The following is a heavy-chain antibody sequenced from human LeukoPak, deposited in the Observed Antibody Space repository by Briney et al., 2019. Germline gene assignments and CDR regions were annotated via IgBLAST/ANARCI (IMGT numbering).Heavy chain of an antibody. CDR1: GFTFDDYA. V-gene: IGHV3-9*01. D-gene: IGHD3-10*01. Sequence: GGSLRLSCAASGFTFDDYAMHWVRQAPGKGLEWVSGISWNSGSIGYADSVKGRFTISRDNAKNSLYLQMNSLRAEDTALYYCAKDMSPNYYGSGSYYPSPDYWGQGTLVTVSS. J-gene: IGHJ4*02. CDR2: ISWNSGSI. CDR3: AKDMSPNYYGSGSYYPSPDY.